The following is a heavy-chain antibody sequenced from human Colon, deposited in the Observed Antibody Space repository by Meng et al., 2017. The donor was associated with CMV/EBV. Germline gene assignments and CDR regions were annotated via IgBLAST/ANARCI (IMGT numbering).Heavy chain of an antibody. J-gene: IGHJ5*02. CDR1: GGSIRTGSSY. D-gene: IGHD6-13*01. CDR2: IFSSGST. Sequence: SETLSLTCSVSGGSIRTGSSYWGWVRQPPGKGLEWIGSIFSSGSTSYNPSLKNRVTMSVDTAKNQFSLNLTSVTAADTAVYSCARVPPFVSAGGPWFDPWGQGTLVTVSS. V-gene: IGHV4-39*07. CDR3: ARVPPFVSAGGPWFDP.